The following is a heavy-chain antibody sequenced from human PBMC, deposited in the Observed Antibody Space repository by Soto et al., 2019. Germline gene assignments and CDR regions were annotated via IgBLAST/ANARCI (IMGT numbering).Heavy chain of an antibody. D-gene: IGHD6-13*01. CDR3: ARGALAAAGVIDY. CDR2: IYYSGST. V-gene: IGHV4-30-4*01. Sequence: SETLSLTCTVSGGSISSGDYYWSWIRQPPGKGLEWIGYIYYSGSTYYNPSLKSRVTISVDTSKNQFSLKLSSVTAADTAVYYCARGALAAAGVIDYWGQGTLVTVSS. CDR1: GGSISSGDYY. J-gene: IGHJ4*02.